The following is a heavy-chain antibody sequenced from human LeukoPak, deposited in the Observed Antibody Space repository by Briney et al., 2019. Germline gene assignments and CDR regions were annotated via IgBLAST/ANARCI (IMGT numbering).Heavy chain of an antibody. CDR2: ISANSGDT. Sequence: ASLKVSCKASGYTFTINGISWVRQAPGRGLEWMGWISANSGDTIYAEKFHGRVTLTRDTSTGTAYMELNSLTYDDTAVYYCARDWWYAFDYWGQGTLVTVSS. CDR3: ARDWWYAFDY. V-gene: IGHV1-18*01. J-gene: IGHJ4*02. CDR1: GYTFTING. D-gene: IGHD2-15*01.